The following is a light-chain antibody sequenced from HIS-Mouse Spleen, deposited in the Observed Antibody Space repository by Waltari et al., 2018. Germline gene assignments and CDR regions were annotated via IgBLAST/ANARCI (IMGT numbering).Light chain of an antibody. J-gene: IGKJ2*01. V-gene: IGKV2-28*01. CDR2: LGS. Sequence: DLVMTQSPLSLPVPPGAPASIYCRSSQSPRHSNGYNYLDWYLQKPGQAPQLLIYLGSNRASGVPDRFSGSGSGTDFTLKISRVEAEDVGVYYCMQALQTPYTFGQGTKLEIK. CDR3: MQALQTPYT. CDR1: QSPRHSNGYNY.